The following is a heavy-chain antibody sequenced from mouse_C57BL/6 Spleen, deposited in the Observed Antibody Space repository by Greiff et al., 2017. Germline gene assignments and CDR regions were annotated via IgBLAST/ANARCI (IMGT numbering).Heavy chain of an antibody. Sequence: EVKLMESEGGLVQPGSSMKLSCTASGFTFSDYYMAWVRQVPEKGLEWVANINYDGSSTYYLDSLKSRFIISRDNAKNILYLQMSSLKSEDTATYYCAREARYYAMDYWGQGTSVTVSS. CDR1: GFTFSDYY. CDR2: INYDGSST. D-gene: IGHD3-1*01. V-gene: IGHV5-16*01. CDR3: AREARYYAMDY. J-gene: IGHJ4*01.